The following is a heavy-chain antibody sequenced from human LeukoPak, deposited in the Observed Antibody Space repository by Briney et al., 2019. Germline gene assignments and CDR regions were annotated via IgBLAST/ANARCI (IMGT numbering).Heavy chain of an antibody. J-gene: IGHJ4*02. Sequence: ASVKISCKVSGYTLTPLSMHWVRQAPVNGLVWIGDFATVTGVTLYAQKFQSRVTMCEGTSADIAYMGLSSLRSEDTAVYYCATAFQGTATYDFWCQGTLVTVTS. D-gene: IGHD2-15*01. CDR1: GYTLTPLS. CDR2: FATVTGVT. CDR3: ATAFQGTATYDF. V-gene: IGHV1-24*01.